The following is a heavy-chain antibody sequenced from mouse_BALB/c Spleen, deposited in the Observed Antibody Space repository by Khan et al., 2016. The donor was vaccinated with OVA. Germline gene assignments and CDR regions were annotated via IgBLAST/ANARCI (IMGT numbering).Heavy chain of an antibody. Sequence: EVELVESGGDLVKPGGSLKLSCAASGFTFSTYGMSWVRQAPDKRLEWVATVSTGGSYTYYPDSVKGRFTISRDNAKNTLYLQMSGLRCEDTAMLYCTRLAYYYDSEGFAYWGQGTLVTVSA. CDR2: VSTGGSYT. D-gene: IGHD1-1*01. CDR1: GFTFSTYG. CDR3: TRLAYYYDSEGFAY. J-gene: IGHJ3*01. V-gene: IGHV5-6*01.